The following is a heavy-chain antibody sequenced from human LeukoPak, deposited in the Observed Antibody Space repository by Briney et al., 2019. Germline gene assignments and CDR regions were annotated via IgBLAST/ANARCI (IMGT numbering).Heavy chain of an antibody. CDR1: GGTFSSYA. D-gene: IGHD3-16*02. V-gene: IGHV1-69*13. CDR2: IIPIFGTA. CDR3: ARSSDIYDYVWGSYLNY. J-gene: IGHJ4*02. Sequence: SVKVSCKASGGTFSSYAISWVRQAPGQGLEWMGGIIPIFGTANYAQKFQGRVTITADESTSTAYMELSSLRSEDTAVYYCARSSDIYDYVWGSYLNYWGQGTLVTVSS.